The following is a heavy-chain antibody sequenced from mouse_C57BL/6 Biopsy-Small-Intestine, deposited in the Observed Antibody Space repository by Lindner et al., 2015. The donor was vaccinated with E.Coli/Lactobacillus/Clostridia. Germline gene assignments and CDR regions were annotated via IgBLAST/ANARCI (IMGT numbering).Heavy chain of an antibody. CDR1: GGTFSGYT. CDR2: ISPVLDRT. J-gene: IGHJ4*01. V-gene: IGHV1-64*01. Sequence: SVKVSCKTSGGTFSGYTINWVRQAPGQGLEWMGGISPVLDRTKYAQDFQGRVTITADESASTVYLEVSSLRSDDTAMYYCATENLVRGFIHWFDLWGQGTLVTVSS. CDR3: ATENLVRGFIHWFDL. D-gene: IGHD1-1*01.